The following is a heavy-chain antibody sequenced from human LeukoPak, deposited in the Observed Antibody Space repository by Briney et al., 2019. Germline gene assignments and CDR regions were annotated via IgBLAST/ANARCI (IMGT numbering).Heavy chain of an antibody. D-gene: IGHD3-10*01. CDR2: ISWDGGST. CDR1: GFTFDDYT. V-gene: IGHV3-43*01. Sequence: SGGSLRLSCAASGFTFDDYTMHWVRQAPGKGLEWVSLISWDGGSTYYADSVKGRFTISRDNSKNSLYLQMNSLRAEDTALYYCAKDIGLWFGELDYWGQGTLVTVSS. CDR3: AKDIGLWFGELDY. J-gene: IGHJ4*02.